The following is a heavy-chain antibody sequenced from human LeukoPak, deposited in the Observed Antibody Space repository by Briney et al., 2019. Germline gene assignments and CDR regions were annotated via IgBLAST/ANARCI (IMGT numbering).Heavy chain of an antibody. CDR3: ARAGGDSSSWYGEDY. CDR1: GFTFDDYG. J-gene: IGHJ4*02. V-gene: IGHV3-20*04. CDR2: INWNGGST. Sequence: PGGSLRLSCAASGFTFDDYGMSWVRQAPGKGLEWVSGINWNGGSTGYADSVKGRFTISRDNAKNSLYLQMNSLRAEDTALYYCARAGGDSSSWYGEDYWGQGTLVTVSS. D-gene: IGHD6-13*01.